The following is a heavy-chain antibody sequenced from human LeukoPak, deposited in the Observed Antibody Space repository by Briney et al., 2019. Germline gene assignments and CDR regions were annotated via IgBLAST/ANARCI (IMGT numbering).Heavy chain of an antibody. Sequence: PGGSLRLSCAASGFTFSGSAMHWVRQASGKGLEWVGRIRSKANSYATAYAASVKGRFTISRDDSKNTAYLQMNSLKTEDTAVYYCARGEYAGDYGDYVNFDYWGQGTLVTVSS. CDR2: IRSKANSYAT. D-gene: IGHD4-17*01. CDR3: ARGEYAGDYGDYVNFDY. J-gene: IGHJ4*02. V-gene: IGHV3-73*01. CDR1: GFTFSGSA.